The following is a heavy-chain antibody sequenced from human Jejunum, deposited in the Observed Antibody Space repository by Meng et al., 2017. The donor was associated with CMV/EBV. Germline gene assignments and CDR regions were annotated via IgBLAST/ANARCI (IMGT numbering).Heavy chain of an antibody. CDR1: GGSTNAYY. CDR3: ARVFGPRYFDY. J-gene: IGHJ4*02. V-gene: IGHV4-59*01. Sequence: CTVSGGSTNAYYWTWIRQPPGKGLEWIGYIYYSGSTNCNPSLKSRVTISLDTSKNQFSLKLNSVTAADTAVYYCARVFGPRYFDYWGQGTLVTVSS. D-gene: IGHD3-3*01. CDR2: IYYSGST.